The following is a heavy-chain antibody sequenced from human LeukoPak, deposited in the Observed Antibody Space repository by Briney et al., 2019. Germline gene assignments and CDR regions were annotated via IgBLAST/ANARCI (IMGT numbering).Heavy chain of an antibody. Sequence: ASVKVSCKASGYTFTSYDINWVRQATGQGLEWMGWMNPNSGNTGYAQKFQGRATITRNTSISTAYMELSSLRSEDTAVYYCARGHVAAAGSQSGAFDIWGQGTMVTVSS. J-gene: IGHJ3*02. D-gene: IGHD6-13*01. CDR3: ARGHVAAAGSQSGAFDI. CDR2: MNPNSGNT. V-gene: IGHV1-8*03. CDR1: GYTFTSYD.